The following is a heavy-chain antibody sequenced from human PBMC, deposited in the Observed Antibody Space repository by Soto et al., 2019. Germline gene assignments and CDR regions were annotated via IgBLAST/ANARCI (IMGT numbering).Heavy chain of an antibody. CDR1: GFTFTDYY. CDR3: VKGVRQPDF. V-gene: IGHV3-11*06. J-gene: IGHJ4*02. Sequence: QVQLIESGGGLVKPVGSLRLSCAASGFTFTDYYMSWIRQVPGRGPEWLSYISSSSGDTNYADSVKGRFTISRDNAKNSLYLQMNGLRAEATAVYYCVKGVRQPDFWGRGTLVTVSS. D-gene: IGHD1-1*01. CDR2: ISSSSGDT.